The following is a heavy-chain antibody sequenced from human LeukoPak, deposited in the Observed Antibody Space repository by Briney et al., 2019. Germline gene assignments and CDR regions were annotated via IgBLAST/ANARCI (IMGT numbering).Heavy chain of an antibody. Sequence: SETLSLTCAVYGGSFSGYYWSWIRQPPGKGLEWIGEINHSGSTNYNPSLKSRVTISVDTSKNQFSLKLSSVTAADTAVYYCARVIKDPYYYYYYYMDVWGKGTTVTVSS. CDR3: ARVIKDPYYYYYYYMDV. V-gene: IGHV4-34*01. CDR1: GGSFSGYY. CDR2: INHSGST. J-gene: IGHJ6*03.